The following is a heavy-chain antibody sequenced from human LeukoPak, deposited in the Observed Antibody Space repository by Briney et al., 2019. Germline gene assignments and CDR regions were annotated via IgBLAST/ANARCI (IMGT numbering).Heavy chain of an antibody. CDR2: TKSKTDGATT. V-gene: IGHV3-15*01. CDR1: GLSFSNAW. D-gene: IGHD2-15*01. Sequence: GGSLTLYCAASGLSFSNAWMSWVRQGPGEGLEWVGRTKSKTDGATTDYAAPVKGRFTISTDDSQNTLYLQMNSLKTEDTAVYYCSSIESWGQGTLVTVSS. CDR3: SSIES. J-gene: IGHJ4*02.